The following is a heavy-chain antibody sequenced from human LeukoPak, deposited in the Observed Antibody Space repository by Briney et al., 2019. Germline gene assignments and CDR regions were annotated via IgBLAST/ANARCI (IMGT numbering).Heavy chain of an antibody. V-gene: IGHV1-69*05. J-gene: IGHJ6*03. CDR3: ASRGDYQWFPGYYMDV. D-gene: IGHD4-17*01. CDR2: IIPIFGTA. Sequence: SVKVSCKXSGGTFSSYAISWVRQAPRQGLEWMGRIIPIFGTANYAQKFQGRVTITTDESTSTAYMELSSLRSEDTAVYYCASRGDYQWFPGYYMDVWGKGTTVTVSS. CDR1: GGTFSSYA.